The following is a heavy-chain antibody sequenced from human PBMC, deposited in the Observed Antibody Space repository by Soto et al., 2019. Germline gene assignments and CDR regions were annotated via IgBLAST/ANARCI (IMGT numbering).Heavy chain of an antibody. J-gene: IGHJ5*01. V-gene: IGHV1-18*04. CDR1: GYTSADFG. Sequence: ASVKVSCKASGYTSADFGISWVRQAPGQGLEWMGWVSGNNGASNPAPKVQGRITMTLDTFTGVSYMALRSLRSDDTAIYYCVRDQKYCRENGNWFDSWGQGTLVTVSS. CDR2: VSGNNGAS. CDR3: VRDQKYCRENGNWFDS. D-gene: IGHD2-8*02.